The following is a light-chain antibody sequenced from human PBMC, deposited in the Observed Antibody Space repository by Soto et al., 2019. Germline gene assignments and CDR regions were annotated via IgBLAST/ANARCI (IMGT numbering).Light chain of an antibody. CDR3: QQYSSSTWT. Sequence: DIQMTQSPFTLSASVGDRVTITCRASQSISSWLAWYQQKPGKAPELLMYQASTLQSGVPSRFSGRGSGTEFTLTISSLQPDDFATYYCQQYSSSTWTFGQGTKVAIK. CDR1: QSISSW. CDR2: QAS. J-gene: IGKJ1*01. V-gene: IGKV1-5*03.